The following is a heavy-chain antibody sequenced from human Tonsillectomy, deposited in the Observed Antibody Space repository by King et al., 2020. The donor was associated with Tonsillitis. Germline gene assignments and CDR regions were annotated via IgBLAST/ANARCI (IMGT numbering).Heavy chain of an antibody. D-gene: IGHD4-17*01. CDR2: ISSSSSTI. CDR3: ARPHYGDYASSIDS. J-gene: IGHJ4*02. Sequence: VQLVESGGGLVQPGGSLRLSCAASGFTFSSYSMNWVRQAPGKGLEWVSYISSSSSTIYYADSVKGRFTISRDNAKNSLYLQMNSLRAEDTAVYYCARPHYGDYASSIDSWGQGTLVTVSS. V-gene: IGHV3-48*01. CDR1: GFTFSSYS.